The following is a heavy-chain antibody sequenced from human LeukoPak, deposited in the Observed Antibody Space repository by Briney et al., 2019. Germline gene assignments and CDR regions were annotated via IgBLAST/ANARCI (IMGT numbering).Heavy chain of an antibody. CDR1: GGSISSGSYY. V-gene: IGHV4-61*02. CDR2: IYTSGST. D-gene: IGHD5-18*01. Sequence: PPETLSLTCTVSGGSISSGSYYWSWIRQPAGKGLEWIGRIYTSGSTNYNPSLKSRVTISVDTSKNQFSLKLSSVTAADTAVYYCARGPFGIQLWPNDAFDIWGQGTMVTVSS. J-gene: IGHJ3*02. CDR3: ARGPFGIQLWPNDAFDI.